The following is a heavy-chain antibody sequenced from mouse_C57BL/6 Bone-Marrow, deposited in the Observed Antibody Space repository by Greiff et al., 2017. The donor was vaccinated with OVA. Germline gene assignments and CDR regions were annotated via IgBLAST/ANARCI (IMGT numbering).Heavy chain of an antibody. CDR3: ARSNYYGSSYVGYFDV. CDR1: GYSFTGYY. D-gene: IGHD1-1*01. J-gene: IGHJ1*03. CDR2: INPSTGGT. Sequence: EVKLQESGPELVKPGASVKISCKASGYSFTGYYMNWVKQSPEKSLEWIGEINPSTGGTTYNQKFKAKATLTVDKSSSTAYMQLKSLTSEDSAVYYCARSNYYGSSYVGYFDVWGTGTTVTVSS. V-gene: IGHV1-42*01.